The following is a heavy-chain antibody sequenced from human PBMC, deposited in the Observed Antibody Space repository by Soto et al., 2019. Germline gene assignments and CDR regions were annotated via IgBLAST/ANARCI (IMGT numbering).Heavy chain of an antibody. CDR2: ISAYNGNT. CDR3: ARDIAAAGDNWFDP. D-gene: IGHD6-13*01. J-gene: IGHJ5*02. Sequence: ASVKVSCKASGYTFTSYGISWVRQAPGQGLEWMGWISAYNGNTNYAQKLQGRVTMTTDTSTSTAYMELRSLRSDDTAVYYCARDIAAAGDNWFDPWGQGTLVTVSS. CDR1: GYTFTSYG. V-gene: IGHV1-18*01.